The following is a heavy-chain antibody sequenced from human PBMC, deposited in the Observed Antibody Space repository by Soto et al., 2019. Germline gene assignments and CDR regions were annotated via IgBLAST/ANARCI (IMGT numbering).Heavy chain of an antibody. Sequence: QVQLVQSGAEVKKPGSSVKVSCKASGGTFSSYAISWVRQAPGQGLEWMGGIIPIFGTANYAQKLQGRATIPADKSTSTAYMELSSLRSDDTAVYYCASPTREWLPPARDYYDGMDVWGQGTTVTVSS. CDR1: GGTFSSYA. CDR3: ASPTREWLPPARDYYDGMDV. J-gene: IGHJ6*02. V-gene: IGHV1-69*06. D-gene: IGHD3-3*01. CDR2: IIPIFGTA.